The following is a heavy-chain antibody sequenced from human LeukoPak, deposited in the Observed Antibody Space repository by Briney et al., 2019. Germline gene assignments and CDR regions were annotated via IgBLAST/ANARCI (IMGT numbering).Heavy chain of an antibody. V-gene: IGHV1-3*01. D-gene: IGHD2-2*01. CDR2: IKAGNGDT. Sequence: GASVRVSCTASGYIFTKYVVHWVRQAPGQRPEWMGWIKAGNGDTKYSQNFQDRLTITSDTSASTVYMELSSLTSEDTVLYYCARDDCGDTCYPGGYWGQGTLVTVCS. J-gene: IGHJ4*02. CDR3: ARDDCGDTCYPGGY. CDR1: GYIFTKYV.